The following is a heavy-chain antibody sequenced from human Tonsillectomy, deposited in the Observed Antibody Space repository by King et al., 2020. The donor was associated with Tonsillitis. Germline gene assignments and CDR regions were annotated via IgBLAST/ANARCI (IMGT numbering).Heavy chain of an antibody. J-gene: IGHJ5*02. CDR2: IRYDGSNK. Sequence: VQLVESGGGVVQPGGSLRLSCAASGFTFSSYGMHWFRKAPGKGREGVAFIRYDGSNKYYADSVKGRFTISRDNSKNTLYLQMNSLRAEDTAVYYCAKWSFDPWGQGTLVTVSS. V-gene: IGHV3-30*02. CDR1: GFTFSSYG. CDR3: AKWSFDP.